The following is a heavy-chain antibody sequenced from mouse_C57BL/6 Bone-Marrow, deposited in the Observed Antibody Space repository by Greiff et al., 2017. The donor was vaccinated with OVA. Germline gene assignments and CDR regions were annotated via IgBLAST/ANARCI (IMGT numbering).Heavy chain of an antibody. CDR2: INPNNGGT. Sequence: EVQLQQSGPELVKPGASVKISCKASGYTFTDYYMNWVKQSHGKSLEWIGDINPNNGGTSYNQKFKGKATLTVDKSSSTAYMELRSLTSEDSAVYYCARRLWLRDYWGQGTTLTVSS. D-gene: IGHD2-2*01. V-gene: IGHV1-26*01. CDR1: GYTFTDYY. J-gene: IGHJ2*01. CDR3: ARRLWLRDY.